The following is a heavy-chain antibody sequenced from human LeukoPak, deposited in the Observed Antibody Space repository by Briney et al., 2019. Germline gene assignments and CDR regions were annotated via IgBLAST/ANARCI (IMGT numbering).Heavy chain of an antibody. D-gene: IGHD3-22*01. J-gene: IGHJ4*02. CDR1: GFTFSSYS. CDR3: ARDAYYYDSSGYFVLGY. V-gene: IGHV3-21*01. Sequence: GGSLRLSCAASGFTFSSYSMNWVRQAPGKGLEWVSSISSSSSYIYYADSVKGRFTISRDNAKNSLYLQMNSLRAEDTAVYYCARDAYYYDSSGYFVLGYWGQGTLVTVSS. CDR2: ISSSSSYI.